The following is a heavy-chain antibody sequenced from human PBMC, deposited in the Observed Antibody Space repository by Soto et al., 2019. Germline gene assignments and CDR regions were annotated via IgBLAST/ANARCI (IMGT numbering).Heavy chain of an antibody. CDR2: VSRSGNSK. CDR3: ASRYCSDGVCEFDN. CDR1: GFSFSAYS. V-gene: IGHV3-21*02. Sequence: VQLVESGGGLVKTGGSLRLSCAASGFSFSAYSLSWVRQAPGKGLEWVSSVSRSGNSKYYADSVRGRFTISRDNAKNSLNLQMSSLRAEDTAVYYCASRYCSDGVCEFDNWGQGTLVTVSP. J-gene: IGHJ4*02. D-gene: IGHD2-8*01.